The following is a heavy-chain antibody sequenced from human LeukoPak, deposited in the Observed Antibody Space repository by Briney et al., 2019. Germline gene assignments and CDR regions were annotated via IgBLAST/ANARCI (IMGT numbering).Heavy chain of an antibody. CDR2: IYHSGST. D-gene: IGHD3-10*01. Sequence: PSQTLSLTCTVSGGSISSGGYYWSWIRQPPGKGLEWIGYIYHSGSTYYNPSLKSRVTIPVDRSKNQFSLKLSSVTAADTAVYYCARDYEPRSSGSNSVFDYWGQGTLVTVSS. CDR1: GGSISSGGYY. V-gene: IGHV4-30-2*01. CDR3: ARDYEPRSSGSNSVFDY. J-gene: IGHJ4*02.